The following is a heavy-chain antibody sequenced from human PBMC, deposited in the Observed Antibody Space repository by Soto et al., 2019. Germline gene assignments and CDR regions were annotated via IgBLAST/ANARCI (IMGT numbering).Heavy chain of an antibody. CDR2: FIPIFGTA. J-gene: IGHJ4*02. Sequence: SVKVSCKASGGTSSTYAITWGRQAPGQGLEWMGGFIPIFGTATYAQKFPGRVTITADKSTTTASTDLSSLRTARTPVYNSASGYGGYNPAGYFDYWGQGTLVTASS. D-gene: IGHD5-12*01. CDR1: GGTSSTYA. V-gene: IGHV1-69*06. CDR3: ASGYGGYNPAGYFDY.